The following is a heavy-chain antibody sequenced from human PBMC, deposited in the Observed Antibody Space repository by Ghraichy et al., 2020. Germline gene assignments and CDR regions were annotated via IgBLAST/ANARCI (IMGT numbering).Heavy chain of an antibody. CDR2: INTNTGNP. CDR3: ARGPWERLLKAFDY. CDR1: GYIFTTYG. D-gene: IGHD1-1*01. V-gene: IGHV7-4-1*02. Sequence: ASVKVSCKASGYIFTTYGMNWVRQAPGQRPEWMGWINTNTGNPSYVQGFTGRFVFSLDTSVSTAYLQISSLKAEDTAVYYCARGPWERLLKAFDYWGQGILVTVSS. J-gene: IGHJ4*02.